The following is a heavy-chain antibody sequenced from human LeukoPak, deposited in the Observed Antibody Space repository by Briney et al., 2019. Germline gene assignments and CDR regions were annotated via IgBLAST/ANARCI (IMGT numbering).Heavy chain of an antibody. CDR2: IYTSGST. J-gene: IGHJ4*02. D-gene: IGHD6-13*01. V-gene: IGHV4-4*07. CDR1: GASISSYY. Sequence: SETLSLTCTVSGASISSYYWSRIRQPAGKGLEWIGRIYTSGSTNYNPSLKSRVTMSVDTSKNQFSLKLSSVTAADTAVYYCAREYSSSWYRLGPFDYWGQGTLVTVSS. CDR3: AREYSSSWYRLGPFDY.